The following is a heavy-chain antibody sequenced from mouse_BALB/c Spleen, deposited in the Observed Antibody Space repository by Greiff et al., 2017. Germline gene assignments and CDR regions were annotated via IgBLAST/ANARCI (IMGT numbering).Heavy chain of an antibody. Sequence: QVQLKESGPGLVAPSQSLSITCTVSGFSLTSYGVHWVRQSPGKGLEWLGVIWSGGSTDYNAAFISRLSISKDNSKSQVFFKMNSLQADDTAIYYCARFPHSGRRAMDYWGQGTSVTVSS. CDR1: GFSLTSYG. J-gene: IGHJ4*01. V-gene: IGHV2-4-1*01. CDR2: IWSGGST. D-gene: IGHD3-1*01. CDR3: ARFPHSGRRAMDY.